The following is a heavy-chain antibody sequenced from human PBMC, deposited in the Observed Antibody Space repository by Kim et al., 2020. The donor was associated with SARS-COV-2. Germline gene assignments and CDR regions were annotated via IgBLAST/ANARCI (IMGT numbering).Heavy chain of an antibody. V-gene: IGHV4-31*03. CDR1: GGSISSGGYY. J-gene: IGHJ4*02. Sequence: SETLSLTCTVSGGSISSGGYYWSWIRQHPGKGLEWIGYIYYSGSTYYNPSLKSRVTISVDRSKNQFSLKLSSVTAADTAVYYCARGYSYVQFDYWGQGTLVTVSS. CDR2: IYYSGST. CDR3: ARGYSYVQFDY. D-gene: IGHD5-18*01.